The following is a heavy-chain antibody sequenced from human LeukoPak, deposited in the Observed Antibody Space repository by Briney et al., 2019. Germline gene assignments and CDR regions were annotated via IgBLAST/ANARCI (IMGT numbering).Heavy chain of an antibody. CDR3: ARVRSLEWFPLDS. J-gene: IGHJ4*02. CDR2: IKQDGSEK. D-gene: IGHD3-3*01. CDR1: GFTFSSNW. V-gene: IGHV3-7*01. Sequence: GGSLRLSCAASGFTFSSNWLTWVRQAPGKGLEWVANIKQDGSEKYYVDSVKGRFTISRDNANNSLFLQMNSLRVEDTAVYYCARVRSLEWFPLDSWGQGTLVTVSS.